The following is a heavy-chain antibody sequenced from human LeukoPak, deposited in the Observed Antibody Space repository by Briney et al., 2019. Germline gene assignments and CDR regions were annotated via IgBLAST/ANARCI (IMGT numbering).Heavy chain of an antibody. J-gene: IGHJ4*02. Sequence: GGSLRLSCAASGFTFSSYGMHWVRQAPGKGLEWVAFIRYGGSNKYYADSVKGRFTISRDNSKNTLYLQMNSLRAEDTAVYYGAKDGYSSGWYFDSWGQGTLVTVSS. CDR3: AKDGYSSGWYFDS. CDR1: GFTFSSYG. D-gene: IGHD6-19*01. CDR2: IRYGGSNK. V-gene: IGHV3-30*02.